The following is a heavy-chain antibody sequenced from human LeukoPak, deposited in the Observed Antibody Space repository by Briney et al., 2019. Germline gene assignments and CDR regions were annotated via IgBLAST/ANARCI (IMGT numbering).Heavy chain of an antibody. J-gene: IGHJ4*02. Sequence: PGRSLRLSCAASGFTFSSYGVHWVRQAPGKGLAWVAVIWYDGSNKYYADSVKGRFTISRDNYKNTFYLQTNSLRAEDTAVYYCAKAKRIAAAGSVFLFDYWGQGTLVTVSS. V-gene: IGHV3-33*06. CDR2: IWYDGSNK. CDR3: AKAKRIAAAGSVFLFDY. CDR1: GFTFSSYG. D-gene: IGHD6-13*01.